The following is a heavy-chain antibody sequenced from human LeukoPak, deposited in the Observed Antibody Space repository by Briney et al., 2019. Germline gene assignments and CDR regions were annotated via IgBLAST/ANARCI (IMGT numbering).Heavy chain of an antibody. V-gene: IGHV1-18*01. Sequence: GASVKVSCTASGYTFTSYGISWVRQAPGQGLEWMGWISAYNGNTNYAQKLQGRVTMTTDTSTSTAYMELRSLRSDDTAVYYCARGASDSSGYYSFNWFDPWGQGTLVTVSS. CDR2: ISAYNGNT. D-gene: IGHD3-22*01. CDR1: GYTFTSYG. J-gene: IGHJ5*02. CDR3: ARGASDSSGYYSFNWFDP.